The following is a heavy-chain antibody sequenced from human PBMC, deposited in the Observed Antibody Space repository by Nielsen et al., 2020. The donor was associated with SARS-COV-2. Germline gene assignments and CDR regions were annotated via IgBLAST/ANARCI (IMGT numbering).Heavy chain of an antibody. V-gene: IGHV3-53*01. CDR2: FYSGGTT. CDR1: GFIVSRKY. Sequence: GESLKISCAASGFIVSRKYMNWVRQAPGKGLEWVSVFYSGGTTLYADSVKGRFIISRDDSRNTLHLQMNSLRVEDTAMYYCAREGDTYGVRNFDYWGQGIMVTVSS. D-gene: IGHD5-18*01. J-gene: IGHJ4*02. CDR3: AREGDTYGVRNFDY.